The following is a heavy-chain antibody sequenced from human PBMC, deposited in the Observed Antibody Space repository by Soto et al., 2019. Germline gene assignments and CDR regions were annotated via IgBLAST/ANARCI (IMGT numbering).Heavy chain of an antibody. J-gene: IGHJ4*02. D-gene: IGHD3-22*01. CDR1: CGTSSNFC. Sequence: SATLSLRSSVVCGTSSNFCCSRILQPPGKGLEWIGYIYYSGSTHDNPSLKSRVTISVDTSKNQFSLNRSSVTAEDTAVYSCARRYYDMRGYLCYWAQRTLVTVSS. V-gene: IGHV4-59*01. CDR3: ARRYYDMRGYLCY. CDR2: IYYSGST.